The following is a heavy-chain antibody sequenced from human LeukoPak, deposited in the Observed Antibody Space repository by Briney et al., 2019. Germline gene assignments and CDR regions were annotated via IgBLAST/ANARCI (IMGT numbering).Heavy chain of an antibody. CDR3: VKDHLVRGGIASRGEGGIVTDS. D-gene: IGHD3-10*01. V-gene: IGHV3-33*03. CDR1: GFAFSTSV. Sequence: PGRSLRLSCAASGFAFSTSVMHWVRHAPGKGLEWGSLIWHDGSDIYYSDSVKGRFTISRDNTKKTLYLQKHRLTTPNTPVYYSVKDHLVRGGIASRGEGGIVTDS. CDR2: IWHDGSDI. J-gene: IGHJ5*01.